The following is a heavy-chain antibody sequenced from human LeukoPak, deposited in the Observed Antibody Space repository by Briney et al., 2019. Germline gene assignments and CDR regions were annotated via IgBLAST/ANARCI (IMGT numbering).Heavy chain of an antibody. Sequence: PSETLSLTCTVSGGSISSSSYYWGWIRQPPGKGLEWIGSIYYSGSTYYNPSLKSRVTISVDTSKNQFSLKLSSVTAADTAVYYCARDNSIAAAGSGVDYWGQGTLVTVSS. CDR2: IYYSGST. CDR3: ARDNSIAAAGSGVDY. D-gene: IGHD6-13*01. CDR1: GGSISSSSYY. J-gene: IGHJ4*02. V-gene: IGHV4-39*07.